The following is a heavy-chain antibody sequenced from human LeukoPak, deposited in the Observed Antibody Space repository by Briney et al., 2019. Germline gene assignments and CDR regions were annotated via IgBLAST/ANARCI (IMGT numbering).Heavy chain of an antibody. Sequence: SETLALTCTVSGGSIRSYYWSWIRQPPGKGLEWIGYIYYSGSTNYNPSLRSRVTISVDTSKNQFSLKLSSVTAADTAVYYCAREGARSRYFDLWGRGTLVTVSS. J-gene: IGHJ2*01. D-gene: IGHD3-16*01. CDR3: AREGARSRYFDL. CDR2: IYYSGST. CDR1: GGSIRSYY. V-gene: IGHV4-59*12.